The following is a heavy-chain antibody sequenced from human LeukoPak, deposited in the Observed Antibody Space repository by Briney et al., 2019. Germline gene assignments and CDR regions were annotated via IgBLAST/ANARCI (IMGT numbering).Heavy chain of an antibody. CDR2: ISAYNGNT. J-gene: IGHJ5*02. V-gene: IGHV1-18*01. Sequence: ATVKVSCKASGYTFTSYGISWVRQAPGQGLEWMGWISAYNGNTNYAQKLQGRVTMTTDTSTSTAYMELRSLRSDDTAVYYCARGPELQLVRHNWFDPWGQGTLVIVSS. CDR1: GYTFTSYG. CDR3: ARGPELQLVRHNWFDP. D-gene: IGHD6-13*01.